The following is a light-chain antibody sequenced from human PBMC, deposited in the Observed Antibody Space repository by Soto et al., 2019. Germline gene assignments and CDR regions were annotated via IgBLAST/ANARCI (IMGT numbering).Light chain of an antibody. Sequence: EIVLTHAPAPLSMSPREKTTHSCRASQSVSSNLAWYQQKPGQAPRLLIYGASTRATGIPARFSGSGSGTEFTLTISSLQSEDFAVYYCQQYNNWPQTFGQGTKVDIK. V-gene: IGKV3-15*01. CDR3: QQYNNWPQT. J-gene: IGKJ1*01. CDR2: GAS. CDR1: QSVSSN.